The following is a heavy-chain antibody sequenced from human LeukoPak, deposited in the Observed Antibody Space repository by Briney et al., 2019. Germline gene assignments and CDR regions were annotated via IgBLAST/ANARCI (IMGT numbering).Heavy chain of an antibody. CDR3: ARGAAGTNYYYYYMDV. J-gene: IGHJ6*03. Sequence: ASVKVSCKASGGTFISYAISWVRQAPGQGLEWMGGIIPIFGTANYAQKFQGRVTITADESTSTAYMELSSLRSEDTAVYYCARGAAGTNYYYYYMDVWGKGTTVTISS. CDR1: GGTFISYA. V-gene: IGHV1-69*13. D-gene: IGHD6-13*01. CDR2: IIPIFGTA.